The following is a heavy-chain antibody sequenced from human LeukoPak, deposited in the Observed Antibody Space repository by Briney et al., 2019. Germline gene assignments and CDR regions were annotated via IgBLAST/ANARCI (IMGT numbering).Heavy chain of an antibody. D-gene: IGHD2-15*01. V-gene: IGHV3-30-3*01. CDR1: GFTFSSYT. CDR3: ARDGCSGGNCNNFRY. Sequence: PGRSLRLSCAASGFTFSSYTMHWVRQAPGKGLEWVAIISYDGSNKYYADSVKGRFTISRDNSKNTLYLQMNSLRAEDTAVYYCARDGCSGGNCNNFRYWGQGTLVTVSS. J-gene: IGHJ4*02. CDR2: ISYDGSNK.